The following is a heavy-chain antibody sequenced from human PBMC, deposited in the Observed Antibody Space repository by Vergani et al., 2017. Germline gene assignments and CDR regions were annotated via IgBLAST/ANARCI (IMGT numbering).Heavy chain of an antibody. J-gene: IGHJ2*01. D-gene: IGHD3-3*01. CDR1: GYTFTGYY. Sequence: QVQLVQSGAEVKKPGASVKVSCKASGYTFTGYYMHWVRQAPGQGLEWMGWINPNSGGTNYAQKFQGRVTMTRDTCISTAYMELSRLRSDDTAVYYCARAYIRFLEWLKAGPWYFDLWGRGTLVTVSS. CDR3: ARAYIRFLEWLKAGPWYFDL. CDR2: INPNSGGT. V-gene: IGHV1-2*02.